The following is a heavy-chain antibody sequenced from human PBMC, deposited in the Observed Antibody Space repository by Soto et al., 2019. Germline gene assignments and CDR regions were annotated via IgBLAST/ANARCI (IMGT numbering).Heavy chain of an antibody. J-gene: IGHJ3*02. CDR2: ISWNSGSI. D-gene: IGHD4-17*01. CDR1: GFTFDDYA. Sequence: PGGSLRLSCAASGFTFDDYAMHWVRQAPGKGLEWVSGISWNSGSIGYADSVKGRFSISRDNAMNSLYLQMNSLRAEDTSFYYCAKDIVYGDYAGAFDIWGQGTMVTVSS. V-gene: IGHV3-9*01. CDR3: AKDIVYGDYAGAFDI.